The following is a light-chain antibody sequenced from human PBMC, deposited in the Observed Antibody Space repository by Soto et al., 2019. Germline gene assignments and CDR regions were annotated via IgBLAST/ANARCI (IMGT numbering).Light chain of an antibody. CDR1: QDISNY. CDR3: QQYDNLQHT. Sequence: DIQMTQSPSSLSASVGDRVTITCQASQDISNYLNWYQQKPGKAPKLLIYDASNLETGVPSRFSGRGSGTDFTFTISSLQPEDIATYYCQQYDNLQHTFGGGTKVDIK. CDR2: DAS. V-gene: IGKV1-33*01. J-gene: IGKJ4*01.